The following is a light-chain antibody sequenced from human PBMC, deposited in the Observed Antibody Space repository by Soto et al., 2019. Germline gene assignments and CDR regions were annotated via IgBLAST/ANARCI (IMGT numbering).Light chain of an antibody. CDR2: LGS. J-gene: IGKJ1*01. CDR3: MQALQTPWT. V-gene: IGKV2-28*01. CDR1: QSLLHSDGYIY. Sequence: DIVMTQSPLSLPVTPGEPASISCRSSQSLLHSDGYIYLDWYLQRPGQSPHLLICLGSNRASGVPDRFSGSGSSTDFTLTISRVEAEDFGVYYCMQALQTPWTFGQGTRVEVK.